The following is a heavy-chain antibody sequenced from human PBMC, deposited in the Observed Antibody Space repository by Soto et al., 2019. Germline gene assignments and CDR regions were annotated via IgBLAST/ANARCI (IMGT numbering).Heavy chain of an antibody. CDR2: INHSGTV. CDR1: GGADNGYY. D-gene: IGHD3-10*01. CDR3: ARAGAALVRGSIGGFDY. J-gene: IGHJ4*02. Sequence: QVHLQQWGAGLLKPSETLSLTCAVNGGADNGYYWTWIRQSPGKGLQWIGEINHSGTVDYNPSLKSRVTFSIDTSKKQFSLTLTSVTAADTAVYYCARAGAALVRGSIGGFDYWGQGTLVTVSS. V-gene: IGHV4-34*01.